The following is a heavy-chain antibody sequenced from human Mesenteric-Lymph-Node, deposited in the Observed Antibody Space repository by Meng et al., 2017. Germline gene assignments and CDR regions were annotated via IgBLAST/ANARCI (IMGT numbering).Heavy chain of an antibody. V-gene: IGHV4-34*01. CDR1: GGSFSDYF. Sequence: SQTLSLTCAVYGGSFSDYFWTWIRQPPGKGLEWIGEINHSGSTYYNPSLKSRVTISVDTSKNQFSLRLTSATAADTAVYYCARDHSLWTNYYFDYWGQGTLVTVSS. J-gene: IGHJ4*02. CDR2: INHSGST. D-gene: IGHD2-21*01. CDR3: ARDHSLWTNYYFDY.